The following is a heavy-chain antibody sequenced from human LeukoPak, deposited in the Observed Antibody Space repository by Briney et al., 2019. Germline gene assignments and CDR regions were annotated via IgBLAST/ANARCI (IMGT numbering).Heavy chain of an antibody. CDR3: TTYSNSLYYDGMDV. J-gene: IGHJ6*02. CDR2: IKSKANSYAT. D-gene: IGHD4-11*01. V-gene: IGHV3-73*01. CDR1: GFTFSNSA. Sequence: GGSLRLSCAASGFTFSNSAMHWVRQAPGKGLEWVARIKSKANSYATAYAESVKGRFTISRDDSKNTAYLQMNSLKTEDTAVYYCTTYSNSLYYDGMDVWGQGTTVTVSS.